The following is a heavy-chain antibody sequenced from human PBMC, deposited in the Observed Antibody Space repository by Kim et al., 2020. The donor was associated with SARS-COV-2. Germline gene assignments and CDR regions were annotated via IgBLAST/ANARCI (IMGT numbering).Heavy chain of an antibody. D-gene: IGHD3-10*01. CDR3: ARETTGYGVLPD. Sequence: SETLSLTCSVSGDSIGSFYWSWIRQTPGKGLEWIGYVYHSGTANFSPSFNSRVTLSVDMAKNQFSLTLRSVTAADTAFYYCARETTGYGVLPDWGQGILFIVSS. CDR1: GDSIGSFY. CDR2: VYHSGTA. V-gene: IGHV4-59*01. J-gene: IGHJ4*02.